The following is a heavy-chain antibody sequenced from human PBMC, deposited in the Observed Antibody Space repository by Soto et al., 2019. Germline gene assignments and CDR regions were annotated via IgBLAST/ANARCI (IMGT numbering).Heavy chain of an antibody. Sequence: QVTLKESGPVLVKPTETLTLTCTVSGFSLSNARMGVSWIRQPPGKALEWLANIFSNDEKSYSTSLKSRLTISKDTSKSQVVLTMTNMDPVDTATYYCARSRIAAGPSWFDPWGQGTLVTVSS. V-gene: IGHV2-26*01. D-gene: IGHD6-6*01. CDR2: IFSNDEK. J-gene: IGHJ5*02. CDR1: GFSLSNARMG. CDR3: ARSRIAAGPSWFDP.